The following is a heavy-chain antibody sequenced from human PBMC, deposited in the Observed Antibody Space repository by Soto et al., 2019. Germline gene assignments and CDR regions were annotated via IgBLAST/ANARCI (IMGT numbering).Heavy chain of an antibody. D-gene: IGHD6-6*01. CDR2: IIPIFGTA. CDR1: GGTFSSYA. V-gene: IGHV1-69*13. J-gene: IGHJ6*02. Sequence: ASVKVSCKASGGTFSSYAISWVRQAPGQGLEWMGGIIPIFGTANYAQKFQGRVTITADESTSTAYMELSSLRSEDTAVYYCASLSIAARLGYYYYGMDVWGQGTTVTVSS. CDR3: ASLSIAARLGYYYYGMDV.